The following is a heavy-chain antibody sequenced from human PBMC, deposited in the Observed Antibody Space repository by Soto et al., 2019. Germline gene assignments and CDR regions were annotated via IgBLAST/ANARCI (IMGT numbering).Heavy chain of an antibody. CDR2: IYYSGST. CDR1: GGSTSSSSYY. Sequence: SETRSLTCTVSGGSTSSSSYYWGWIRQPPGKGLEWIGSIYYSGSTYYNPSLKSRVTISVDTSKNQFSLKLSSVTAADTAVYYCAILCLNGGPCWYFYLRARRTLVPVS. J-gene: IGHJ2*01. D-gene: IGHD2-8*01. V-gene: IGHV4-39*01. CDR3: AILCLNGGPCWYFYL.